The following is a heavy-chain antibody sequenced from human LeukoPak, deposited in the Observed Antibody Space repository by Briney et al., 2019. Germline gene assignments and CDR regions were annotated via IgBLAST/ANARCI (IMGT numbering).Heavy chain of an antibody. J-gene: IGHJ6*04. D-gene: IGHD3-10*02. Sequence: PGGSLRLSCAVSGFTFYTYGMTWVRQAPGKGLEWLSYISSSGSTIYYADPAKGRFTIYRDNAKNSLYLQMNSLRAEDTAVYYCAELGITMIGGVWGKGTTVTISS. V-gene: IGHV3-48*04. CDR1: GFTFYTYG. CDR2: ISSSGSTI. CDR3: AELGITMIGGV.